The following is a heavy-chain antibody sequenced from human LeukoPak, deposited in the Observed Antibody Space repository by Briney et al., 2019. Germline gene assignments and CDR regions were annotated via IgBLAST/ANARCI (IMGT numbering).Heavy chain of an antibody. Sequence: SETLSLTCTVSGGSIGSYYWTWIRQPPGKGLEWIGYVDHTGSTKFNPSLNGRVSISRDTSNNFFSLRLRSVTAADTAVYFCARGRVSSSTWYSTYYYFFYMDFWGKGTTVTVSS. CDR2: VDHTGST. D-gene: IGHD4-11*01. J-gene: IGHJ6*03. CDR3: ARGRVSSSTWYSTYYYFFYMDF. V-gene: IGHV4-59*01. CDR1: GGSIGSYY.